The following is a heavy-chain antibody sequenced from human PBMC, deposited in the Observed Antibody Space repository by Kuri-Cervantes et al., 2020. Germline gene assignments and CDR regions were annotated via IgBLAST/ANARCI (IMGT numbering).Heavy chain of an antibody. CDR2: IYHSGST. Sequence: SETLSLTCAVSGGSISSGGYSWSWIRQPPGKGLEWIGYIYHSGSTNYNPSLKSRVTISVDKSKNQFSLKLSSVTAADTAVYYCARDPLGYSYGYYFDYWGQGTLVTVSS. CDR1: GGSISSGGYS. CDR3: ARDPLGYSYGYYFDY. J-gene: IGHJ4*02. D-gene: IGHD5-18*01. V-gene: IGHV4-30-2*01.